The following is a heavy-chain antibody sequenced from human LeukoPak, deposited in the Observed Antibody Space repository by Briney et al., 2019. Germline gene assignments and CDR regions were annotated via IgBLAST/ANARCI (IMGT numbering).Heavy chain of an antibody. CDR2: INRSGST. J-gene: IGHJ6*03. CDR1: GGSFSGYY. CDR3: ARGPRFCSNTSCFMDV. V-gene: IGHV4-34*01. D-gene: IGHD2-2*01. Sequence: SETLSLTCAVYGGSFSGYYWSWIRQPPGKGLEWIGEINRSGSTNYNPSLKSRVTISVDTSKNQFSLKLSSVTAADTAVYYCARGPRFCSNTSCFMDVWGKGTTVTVSS.